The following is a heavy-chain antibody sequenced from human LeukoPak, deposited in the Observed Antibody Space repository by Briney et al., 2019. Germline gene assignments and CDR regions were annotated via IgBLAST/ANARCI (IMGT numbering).Heavy chain of an antibody. CDR1: GFTFSSYA. D-gene: IGHD6-13*01. V-gene: IGHV3-23*01. J-gene: IGHJ4*02. Sequence: PGGSLRLSCAASGFTFSSYAMSWVRQAPGKGREWVSAISGSGGSTYYADSVKGRFTISRDNSKNTLYLQMNSLRAEDTAVYYCAKAMGIAAAGTSFDYWGQGTLVTVSS. CDR3: AKAMGIAAAGTSFDY. CDR2: ISGSGGST.